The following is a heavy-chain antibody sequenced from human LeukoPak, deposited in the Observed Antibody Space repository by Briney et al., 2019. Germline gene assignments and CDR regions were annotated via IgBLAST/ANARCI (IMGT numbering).Heavy chain of an antibody. CDR2: ITDSGGST. J-gene: IGHJ4*02. V-gene: IGHV3-23*01. CDR1: GFTFSRYD. Sequence: GGSLRLSCEGSGFTFSRYDMSWVRQAPGKGLEWVSAITDSGGSTYYADSVRGRFTISRDDSKNTLYLLMNSLRAEDTAVYYCAKEDTLTTVYFDYWGQGTPVTVSS. CDR3: AKEDTLTTVYFDY. D-gene: IGHD4-17*01.